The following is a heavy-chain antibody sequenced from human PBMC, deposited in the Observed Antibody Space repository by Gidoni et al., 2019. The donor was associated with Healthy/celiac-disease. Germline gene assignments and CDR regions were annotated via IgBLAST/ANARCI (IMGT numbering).Heavy chain of an antibody. V-gene: IGHV4-34*01. Sequence: QVQLQQWGAGLLKPSETLSLTCAVYGGSFSGYYWSWIRQPPGKGLEWIGEINHSGSTNYNPSLKSRVTISVDTSKNQFSLKLSSVTAADTAVYYCARALKTDDYIWGSYRYCWFDPWGQGTLVTVSS. CDR3: ARALKTDDYIWGSYRYCWFDP. J-gene: IGHJ5*02. CDR1: GGSFSGYY. CDR2: INHSGST. D-gene: IGHD3-16*02.